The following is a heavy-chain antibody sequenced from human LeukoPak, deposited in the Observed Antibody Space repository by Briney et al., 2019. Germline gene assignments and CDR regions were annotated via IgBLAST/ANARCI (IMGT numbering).Heavy chain of an antibody. D-gene: IGHD3-9*01. CDR1: GGTFSSYA. J-gene: IGHJ3*02. CDR2: IIPIFGTA. CDR3: ARGRLYYDILTGYYPNAFDI. Sequence: ASVTVSCKASGGTFSSYAISWVRQAPGQGLEWMGGIIPIFGTANYAQKFQGRVTITADESTSTAYMELSSLRSEDTAVYYCARGRLYYDILTGYYPNAFDIWGQGTMVTVSS. V-gene: IGHV1-69*13.